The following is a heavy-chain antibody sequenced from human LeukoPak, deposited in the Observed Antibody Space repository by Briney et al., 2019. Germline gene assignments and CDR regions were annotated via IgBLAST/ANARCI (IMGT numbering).Heavy chain of an antibody. CDR1: GFTFSSYA. CDR2: ISGSGGST. J-gene: IGHJ4*02. D-gene: IGHD3-22*01. V-gene: IGHV3-23*01. Sequence: GGSLRLSCAASGFTFSSYAMSWVRQAPGKGLEWVSAISGSGGSTYYADSVKGRFTISRDNSKNTLYLQMNSLRAEDTAVYYCAKDTMIVVVTHRNDYWGQGTLVTVSS. CDR3: AKDTMIVVVTHRNDY.